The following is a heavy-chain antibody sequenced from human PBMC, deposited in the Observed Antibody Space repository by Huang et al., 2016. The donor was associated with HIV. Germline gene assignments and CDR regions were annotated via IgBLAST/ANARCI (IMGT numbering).Heavy chain of an antibody. D-gene: IGHD3-10*01. CDR3: ARGRFGETYYCYMDV. Sequence: QVQLVQSGAEVKKPGASVKVSCKASGYIFTSPDITWVRQAPGKGLEWMGWMKPNSGSTGYSLRFQGRLTLTRNVSTRTAYLEVSGLTSEDTAVYYCARGRFGETYYCYMDVWGRGTTVTVS. CDR1: GYIFTSPD. J-gene: IGHJ6*03. V-gene: IGHV1-8*01. CDR2: MKPNSGST.